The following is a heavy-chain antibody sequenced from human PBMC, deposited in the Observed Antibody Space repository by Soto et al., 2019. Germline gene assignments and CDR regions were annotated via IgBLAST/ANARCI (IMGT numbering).Heavy chain of an antibody. J-gene: IGHJ4*02. V-gene: IGHV3-53*02. CDR3: ARSYAL. CDR2: VYGGGDT. CDR1: GFNVSSTL. D-gene: IGHD1-26*01. Sequence: EVQLVETGGGLIQPGDSLRLSCAASGFNVSSTLMGWARQAPGKGLEWVSVVYGGGDTYYTDSVRGRFTISRDNSKNTLYLQMNSLRDEDTAFYYCARSYALGGQGTLVIVSS.